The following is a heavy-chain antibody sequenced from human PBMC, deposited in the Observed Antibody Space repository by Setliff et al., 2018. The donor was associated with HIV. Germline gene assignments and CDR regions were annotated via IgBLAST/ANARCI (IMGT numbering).Heavy chain of an antibody. D-gene: IGHD3-10*02. CDR3: SKNRVFLQMDSLRGEDTAVYYCVKDSSWQQIGRNWRVHSGMDV. V-gene: IGHV4-59*01. J-gene: IGHJ6*02. Sequence: SETLSLTCTVSGGSIGTYYWNWIRQTPGKRLEWIGFFYYGGSTYDSPSLKSRVTISVDTSKNQFSLKLNSVKGRFTTSRDNSKNRVFLQMDSLRGEDTAVYYCVKDSSWQQIGRNWRVHSGMDVWGQGTTVTVSS. CDR2: FYYGGST. CDR1: GGSIGTYY.